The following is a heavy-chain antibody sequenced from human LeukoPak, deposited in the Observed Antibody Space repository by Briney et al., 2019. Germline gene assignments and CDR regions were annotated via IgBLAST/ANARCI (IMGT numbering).Heavy chain of an antibody. CDR3: AGGNYHAMDV. CDR2: IKGDGSST. J-gene: IGHJ6*02. V-gene: IGHV3-74*01. Sequence: PGGSLRLSCAASGFTFSNYWMHWVRQTPGEGLVCVSLIKGDGSSTTYADSVKGRFTISRDNAKNTVYLQMNSLRAEDTAVYYCAGGNYHAMDVWGQGTTVTVSS. CDR1: GFTFSNYW.